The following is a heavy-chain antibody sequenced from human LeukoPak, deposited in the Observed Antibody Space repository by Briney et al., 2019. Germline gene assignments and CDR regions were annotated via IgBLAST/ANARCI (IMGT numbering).Heavy chain of an antibody. CDR2: INWNGGST. J-gene: IGHJ3*02. CDR1: GFTFGDYG. D-gene: IGHD4-23*01. Sequence: GGSLRLSCAASGFTFGDYGMSWVRQAPGKGLEWVSGINWNGGSTGYADSVKGRFTISRDNAKNSLYLQMNSLRAEDTALYYCARGDYGGNSDHDAFDIWGQGTMVTVSS. V-gene: IGHV3-20*04. CDR3: ARGDYGGNSDHDAFDI.